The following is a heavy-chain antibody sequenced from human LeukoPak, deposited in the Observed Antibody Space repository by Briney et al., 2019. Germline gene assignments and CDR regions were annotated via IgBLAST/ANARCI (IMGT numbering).Heavy chain of an antibody. J-gene: IGHJ4*02. Sequence: GGSLRLSCEASGFTFNTYSMNWARQAPGKGLEWVANIKQDGSEEYYVDSVKGRFTISRDNAKNSLYLQMNSLRAEDTAVYYCAKTMVRGVTPYYFDYWGQGTLVTVSS. CDR2: IKQDGSEE. D-gene: IGHD3-10*01. V-gene: IGHV3-7*01. CDR1: GFTFNTYS. CDR3: AKTMVRGVTPYYFDY.